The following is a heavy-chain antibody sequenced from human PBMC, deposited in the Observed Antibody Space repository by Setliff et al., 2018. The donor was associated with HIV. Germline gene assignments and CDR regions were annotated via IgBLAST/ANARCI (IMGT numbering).Heavy chain of an antibody. CDR2: ISYDGSNK. D-gene: IGHD3-22*01. V-gene: IGHV3-30*19. Sequence: PGGSLRLSCAASGFTFSYYGMYWVRQAPGKGLEWVALISYDGSNKYYADSVKGRFTISRDNSKNTLYLQMNSLRVEDTAVYYCARETMYDSRGYLSHYFDYWGQGTPVTVSS. CDR1: GFTFSYYG. J-gene: IGHJ4*02. CDR3: ARETMYDSRGYLSHYFDY.